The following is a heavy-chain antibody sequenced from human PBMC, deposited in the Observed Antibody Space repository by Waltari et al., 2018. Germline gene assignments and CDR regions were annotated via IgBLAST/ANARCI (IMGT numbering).Heavy chain of an antibody. CDR2: IYYSGST. V-gene: IGHV4-59*01. CDR3: ARDEHSSGWYEGFDY. J-gene: IGHJ4*02. CDR1: GGSISSYY. Sequence: QVQLQQWGAGLLKPSETLSLTCTVSGGSISSYYWSWIRQPPGKGLEWIGYIYYSGSTNYNPSLKSRVTISVDTSKNQFSLKLSSVTAADTAVYYCARDEHSSGWYEGFDYWGQGTLVTVSS. D-gene: IGHD6-19*01.